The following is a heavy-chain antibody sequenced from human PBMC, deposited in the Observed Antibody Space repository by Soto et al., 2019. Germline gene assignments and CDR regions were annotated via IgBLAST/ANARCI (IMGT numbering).Heavy chain of an antibody. CDR3: ARSIAVAGYYYYGMDV. D-gene: IGHD6-19*01. CDR1: GYSFTSYW. J-gene: IGHJ6*02. Sequence: PGESLKISCKGSGYSFTSYWVSWVRQMPGEGLEWMGRIDPSDSYTNYSPSFQGHVTISADKSISTAYLQWSSLKASDTAMYYCARSIAVAGYYYYGMDVWGQGTTVTVSS. CDR2: IDPSDSYT. V-gene: IGHV5-10-1*01.